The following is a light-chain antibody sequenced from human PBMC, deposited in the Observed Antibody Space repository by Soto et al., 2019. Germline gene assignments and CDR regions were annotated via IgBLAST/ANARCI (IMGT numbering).Light chain of an antibody. CDR3: QQYSTYPWT. CDR1: QSVSNW. V-gene: IGKV1-5*01. J-gene: IGKJ1*01. CDR2: DAS. Sequence: DIQMTQSPSILSASVGDRVTITCRASQSVSNWLAWYQQKPGKAPKFLIFDASTLESGVPSRFRGSGSGTEFTLTISSLQPDDFATYYCQQYSTYPWTFGQGTTVEIK.